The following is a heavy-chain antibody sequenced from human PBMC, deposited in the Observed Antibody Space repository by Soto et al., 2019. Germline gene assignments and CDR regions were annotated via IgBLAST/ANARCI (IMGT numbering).Heavy chain of an antibody. CDR1: GGSISSYY. CDR2: IYYSGST. CDR3: ATEGAVGSFDY. V-gene: IGHV4-59*01. Sequence: SETLSLTCTVSGGSISSYYWSWIRQPPGKGLEWIGYIYYSGSTNYNPSLKSRVTISVDTSKNQFSLKLSSVTAADTAVYYCATEGAVGSFDYWGQGTPVTVSS. J-gene: IGHJ4*02. D-gene: IGHD6-13*01.